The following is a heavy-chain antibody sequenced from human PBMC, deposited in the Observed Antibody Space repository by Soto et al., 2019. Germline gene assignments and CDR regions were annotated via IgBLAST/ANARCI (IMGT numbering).Heavy chain of an antibody. Sequence: GGSLRLSCEASGFTFSDSDMSWIRQAPGKGLEWVSYISSSISYTKYADAVKGRFTISRDNAKNSLYLQMNSLRAEDTAVYYCARLRYNTYFELWGQGTLVTVSS. D-gene: IGHD3-9*01. CDR2: ISSSISYT. CDR3: ARLRYNTYFEL. J-gene: IGHJ4*02. V-gene: IGHV3-11*06. CDR1: GFTFSDSD.